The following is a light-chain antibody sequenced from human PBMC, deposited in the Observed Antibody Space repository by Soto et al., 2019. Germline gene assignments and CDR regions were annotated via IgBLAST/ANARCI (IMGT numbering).Light chain of an antibody. V-gene: IGLV2-8*01. Sequence: QSALTQPPSASGSPGQSVTISCTGTSSDVGDYNYVSWYQQHPGKAPKLMIYEVSKRNSGVPDRFSGAKSGNTASLTVSGLQDEDEEDYYCSSYAGSNNWVFGGGTKLTVL. CDR1: SSDVGDYNY. CDR3: SSYAGSNNWV. CDR2: EVS. J-gene: IGLJ3*02.